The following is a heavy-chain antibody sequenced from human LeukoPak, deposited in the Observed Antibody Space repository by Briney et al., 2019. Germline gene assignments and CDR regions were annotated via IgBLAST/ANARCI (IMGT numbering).Heavy chain of an antibody. Sequence: PSETLSLTCTVSGGSISSYYWSWIRQPLGKGLEWIGYIYYSGSTNYNPSLKSRVTISVDTSKNQFSLKLSSVTAADTAVYYCARDSGSYWGYFDYWGQGTLVTVSS. CDR2: IYYSGST. J-gene: IGHJ4*02. V-gene: IGHV4-59*01. D-gene: IGHD1-26*01. CDR3: ARDSGSYWGYFDY. CDR1: GGSISSYY.